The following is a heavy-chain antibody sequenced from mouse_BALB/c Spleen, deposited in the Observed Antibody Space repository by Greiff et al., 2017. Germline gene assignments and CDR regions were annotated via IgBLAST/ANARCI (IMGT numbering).Heavy chain of an antibody. CDR1: GFTFSSYG. CDR2: ISSGGSYT. V-gene: IGHV5-6*01. Sequence: EVKLVESGGDLVKPGGSLKLSCAASGFTFSSYGMSWVRQTPDKRLEWVATISSGGSYTYYPDSVKGRFTISRDNAKNTLYLQMSSLKSEDTAMYYCARQGGTGDYFDYWGQGTTLTVSS. J-gene: IGHJ2*01. CDR3: ARQGGTGDYFDY. D-gene: IGHD3-3*01.